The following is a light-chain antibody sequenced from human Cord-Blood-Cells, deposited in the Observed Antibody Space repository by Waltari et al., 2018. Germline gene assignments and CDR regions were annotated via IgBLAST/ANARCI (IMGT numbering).Light chain of an antibody. CDR3: QQYDNLPFT. CDR1: QDISNY. Sequence: DITMTQSPSSLSASVGDRVTITCQASQDISNYLNWYQQKPGKAPKLLIYDASNLETVIPSRFSGSGSGTDFTFTISSLQPEDIATYYCQQYDNLPFTFGHGTKVDIK. CDR2: DAS. J-gene: IGKJ3*01. V-gene: IGKV1-33*01.